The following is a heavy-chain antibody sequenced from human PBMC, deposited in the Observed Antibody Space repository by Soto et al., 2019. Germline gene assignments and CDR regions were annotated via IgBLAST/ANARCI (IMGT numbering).Heavy chain of an antibody. CDR2: IIPLFGTA. CDR3: ARQFDYDTSGYYYAY. Sequence: SVKVSCKASGGSFNKYAIDWVRQAPGQGLEWMGGIIPLFGTANYAQKFQARVTITADEAASTAYMELRSLRYEDTAVYYCARQFDYDTSGYYYAYWGQGTLVTVSS. CDR1: GGSFNKYA. J-gene: IGHJ4*02. D-gene: IGHD3-22*01. V-gene: IGHV1-69*13.